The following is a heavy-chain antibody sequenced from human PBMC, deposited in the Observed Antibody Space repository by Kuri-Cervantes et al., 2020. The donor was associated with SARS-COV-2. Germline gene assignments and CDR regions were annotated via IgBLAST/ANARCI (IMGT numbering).Heavy chain of an antibody. CDR3: ARDIVVVPAAIHYYYGMDV. J-gene: IGHJ6*02. CDR1: GFTFSSYS. Sequence: GGSLRLSCAASGFTFSSYSMNWVRQAPGKGLEWVSSINSSSSYIYYADSVKGRFTISRDNAKNSLYLQMNSLRAEDTAVYYCARDIVVVPAAIHYYYGMDVWGQGTTVTVSS. V-gene: IGHV3-21*01. CDR2: INSSSSYI. D-gene: IGHD2-2*02.